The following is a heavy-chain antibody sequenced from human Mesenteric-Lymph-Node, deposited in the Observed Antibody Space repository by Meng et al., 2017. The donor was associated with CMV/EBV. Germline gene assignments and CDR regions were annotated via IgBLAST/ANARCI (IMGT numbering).Heavy chain of an antibody. V-gene: IGHV3-74*01. D-gene: IGHD3-3*01. CDR1: GFTLSSYW. CDR3: ARAAPYYDFWSGYYAL. J-gene: IGHJ4*02. CDR2: INSDGSST. Sequence: GESLKISCAASGFTLSSYWMHWVRQAPGKGLVWVSRINSDGSSTSYADSVKGRFTISRDNAKNTLYLQMNSLRAEDTAVYYCARAAPYYDFWSGYYALWGQGTLVTSPQ.